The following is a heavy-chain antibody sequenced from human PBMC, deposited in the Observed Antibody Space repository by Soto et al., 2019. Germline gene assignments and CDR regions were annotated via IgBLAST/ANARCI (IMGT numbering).Heavy chain of an antibody. J-gene: IGHJ4*02. CDR3: AKNQWELLH. D-gene: IGHD1-26*01. CDR2: ITASSGAT. Sequence: EVQLLESGGGLVQPGGSLRLSCAASGFTFSSYAMSWVRQAPGKGLEWVSSITASSGATYYPDSVKGRFTISRDSSQNTLYLQMNSLRVDDTAIYFCAKNQWELLHWGRGTLVTVSS. V-gene: IGHV3-23*01. CDR1: GFTFSSYA.